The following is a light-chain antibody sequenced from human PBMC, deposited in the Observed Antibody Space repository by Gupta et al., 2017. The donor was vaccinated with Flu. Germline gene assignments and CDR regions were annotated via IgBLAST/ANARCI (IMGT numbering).Light chain of an antibody. CDR1: SSDVGGYND. CDR2: EVS. CDR3: SSYTISSTNYV. Sequence: QPALTQPVSVSGSPGPSITISCSATSSDVGGYNDDSWYQQHPGKAPKLTIDEVSNRPSGGLNRFSGAKSGNTASLTISRLQAEDEADYYCSSYTISSTNYVFGTGTKVTVL. V-gene: IGLV2-14*01. J-gene: IGLJ1*01.